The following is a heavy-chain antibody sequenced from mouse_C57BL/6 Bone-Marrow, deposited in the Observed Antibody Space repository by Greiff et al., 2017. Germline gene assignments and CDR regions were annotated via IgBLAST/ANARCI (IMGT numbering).Heavy chain of an antibody. J-gene: IGHJ2*01. CDR2: IDPSDSST. CDR3: ARGITTGRYPLFDD. Sequence: QVQLKQPGAELVKPGASVKLSCKASGYTFTSYWMQWVKQRPGQGLEWIGEIDPSDSSTNYNQKFKGKATFTVDTSSSTAYMKLSSLTSEDSAVYYWARGITTGRYPLFDDWGQGTTLTVSS. CDR1: GYTFTSYW. V-gene: IGHV1-50*01. D-gene: IGHD1-1*01.